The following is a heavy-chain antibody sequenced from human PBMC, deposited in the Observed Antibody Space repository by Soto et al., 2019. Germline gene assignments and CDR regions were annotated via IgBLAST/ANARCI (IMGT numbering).Heavy chain of an antibody. J-gene: IGHJ6*03. Sequence: EVQLVESGGGLIQPGRSLRRSCAASGFTFVDYAMHWVRQPPGKGLEWVSTISWNSGSISYADSVRGRFTISRDNAKNALYLQMISLRVDDTSLYYCAKEHGGGTYCFYTFMDVWVKGTRVTAS. D-gene: IGHD3-16*01. CDR2: ISWNSGSI. CDR1: GFTFVDYA. V-gene: IGHV3-9*01. CDR3: AKEHGGGTYCFYTFMDV.